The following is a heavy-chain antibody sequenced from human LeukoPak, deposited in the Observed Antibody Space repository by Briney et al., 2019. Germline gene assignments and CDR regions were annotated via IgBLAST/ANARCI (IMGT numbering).Heavy chain of an antibody. D-gene: IGHD3-10*01. V-gene: IGHV1-2*02. Sequence: ASVKVSCKASGYTFTGDYIHWVRRALGQGLEWMGWINPKSGGTNYAQKFQGRVTMTRDTSISTAYMELSRLKSDDPAVYYCARALSGTYYSFHYWGQGTLVTVSS. CDR3: ARALSGTYYSFHY. J-gene: IGHJ4*02. CDR1: GYTFTGDY. CDR2: INPKSGGT.